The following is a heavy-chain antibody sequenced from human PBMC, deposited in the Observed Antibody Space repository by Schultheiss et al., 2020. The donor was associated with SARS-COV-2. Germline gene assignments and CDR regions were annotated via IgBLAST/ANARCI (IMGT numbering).Heavy chain of an antibody. CDR2: IYSGGST. Sequence: GGSLRLSCAASGFTVSSNYMSWVRQAPGKGLEWVSVIYSGGSTYYADSVKGRFTISRDNSKNTLYLQMNSLRAEDTAVYYCAKVSAAGDFFFDYWGQGTLVTVSS. CDR1: GFTVSSNY. D-gene: IGHD2-21*01. J-gene: IGHJ4*02. CDR3: AKVSAAGDFFFDY. V-gene: IGHV3-66*01.